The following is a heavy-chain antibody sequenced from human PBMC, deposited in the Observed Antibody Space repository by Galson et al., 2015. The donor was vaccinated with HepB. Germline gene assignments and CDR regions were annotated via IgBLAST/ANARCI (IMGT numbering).Heavy chain of an antibody. J-gene: IGHJ4*02. CDR3: AKAGRGGIAAADPFDY. CDR2: ISGSGGST. D-gene: IGHD6-13*01. Sequence: SLRLSCAASGFTFSSYAMSWVRQAPGKGLEWVSAISGSGGSTYYADSVKGRFTISRDNSKNTLYLQMNSLRAEDTAVYYCAKAGRGGIAAADPFDYWGQGTLVTVSS. CDR1: GFTFSSYA. V-gene: IGHV3-23*01.